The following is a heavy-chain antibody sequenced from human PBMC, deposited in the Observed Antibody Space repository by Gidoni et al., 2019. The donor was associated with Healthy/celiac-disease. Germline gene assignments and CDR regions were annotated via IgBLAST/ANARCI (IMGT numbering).Heavy chain of an antibody. D-gene: IGHD5-18*01. Sequence: VQLMESGGRLLQPGRDLKLPCAACGFNLDDYAMHWVRQAPGKGREWVSGVSWNSRSIVYADSLQERFTISTDNAKNSLYLQMNRLSAQDTAVYYCAKAPLGYLYGPGDYSGQGTLVTVSS. CDR1: GFNLDDYA. CDR2: VSWNSRSI. J-gene: IGHJ4*02. V-gene: IGHV3-9*01. CDR3: AKAPLGYLYGPGDY.